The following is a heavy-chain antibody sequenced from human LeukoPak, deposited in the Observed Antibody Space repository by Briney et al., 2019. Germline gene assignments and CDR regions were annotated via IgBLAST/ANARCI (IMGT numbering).Heavy chain of an antibody. Sequence: WVRQPPGKGLEWIGSIYYSGSTYYNPSLKSRVTISVDTSKNQFSLKLSSVTAADTAVYYCAGVVGATLMGYYYYGMDVWGQGTTVTVSS. D-gene: IGHD1-26*01. CDR3: AGVVGATLMGYYYYGMDV. CDR2: IYYSGST. V-gene: IGHV4-39*01. J-gene: IGHJ6*02.